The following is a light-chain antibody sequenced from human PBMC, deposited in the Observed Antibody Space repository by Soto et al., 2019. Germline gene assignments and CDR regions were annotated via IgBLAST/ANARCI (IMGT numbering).Light chain of an antibody. J-gene: IGLJ1*01. Sequence: QSALTQPASVSGSPVQSITISCTGTSSDVGGYNYVSWYQQHPGNAPKLIIYEVSNRPSGVSNRFSGSKSGNTASLTISGLQAEDEADYYCSSYTSSSTRVFGTGTKVTVL. CDR1: SSDVGGYNY. V-gene: IGLV2-14*01. CDR3: SSYTSSSTRV. CDR2: EVS.